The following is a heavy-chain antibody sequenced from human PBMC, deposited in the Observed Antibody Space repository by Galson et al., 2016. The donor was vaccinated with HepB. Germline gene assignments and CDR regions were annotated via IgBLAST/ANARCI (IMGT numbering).Heavy chain of an antibody. Sequence: SLRLSCAVSGFTFSNYGMHWVRQAPGKGLEWVAVIWYDGINKYYRDSVKGRFAISRDDSKNTLYLQMNSLRVDDTAMCYCTKWGTGLGDEEGDYWGQGTLVTVSS. V-gene: IGHV3-33*06. CDR3: TKWGTGLGDEEGDY. J-gene: IGHJ4*02. CDR2: IWYDGINK. D-gene: IGHD1-1*01. CDR1: GFTFSNYG.